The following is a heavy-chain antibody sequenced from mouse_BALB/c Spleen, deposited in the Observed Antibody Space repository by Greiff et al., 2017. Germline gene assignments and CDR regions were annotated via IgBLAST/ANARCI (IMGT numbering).Heavy chain of an antibody. J-gene: IGHJ3*01. D-gene: IGHD1-1*01. V-gene: IGHV2-9-2*01. Sequence: EKLVESGPGLVAPSQSLSITCTVSGFSLTSYDISWIRQPPGKGLEWLGVIWTGGGTNYNSAFMSRLSISKDNSKSQVFLKMNSLQTDDTAIYYCVRELPYYYGSSSWFAYWGQGTLVTVSA. CDR2: IWTGGGT. CDR1: GFSLTSYD. CDR3: VRELPYYYGSSSWFAY.